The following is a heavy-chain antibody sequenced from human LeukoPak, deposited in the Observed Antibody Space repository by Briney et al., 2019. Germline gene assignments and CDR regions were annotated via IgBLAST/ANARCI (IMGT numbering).Heavy chain of an antibody. D-gene: IGHD6-6*01. J-gene: IGHJ4*02. Sequence: PGGSLRLSCVASGFIVSSNYLNWVRQAPGKGLEWHSIIYVGDNVYYADSVKGRFTISRDNSKNTLYLQMNSLRADDTAVYYCARESSSFLDYWGQGTLVTVSS. V-gene: IGHV3-53*01. CDR3: ARESSSFLDY. CDR1: GFIVSSNY. CDR2: IYVGDNV.